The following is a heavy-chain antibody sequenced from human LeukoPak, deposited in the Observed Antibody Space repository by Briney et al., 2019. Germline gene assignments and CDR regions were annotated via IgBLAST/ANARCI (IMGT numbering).Heavy chain of an antibody. D-gene: IGHD5-18*01. J-gene: IGHJ6*03. CDR1: GYTFTGYY. CDR3: ARGGYSYGRGGYYYYMDV. V-gene: IGHV1-2*02. CDR2: INPNSGGT. Sequence: ASVKVSCKASGYTFTGYYMHWVRQAPGQGLEWMGWINPNSGGTNYAQKFQGRVTMTRDTSISTAYMELSRLRSDDTAVYYCARGGYSYGRGGYYYYMDVWGKGTTVTISS.